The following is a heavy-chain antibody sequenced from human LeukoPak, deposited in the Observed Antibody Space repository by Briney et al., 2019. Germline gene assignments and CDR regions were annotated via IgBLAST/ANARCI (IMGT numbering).Heavy chain of an antibody. V-gene: IGHV1-18*01. CDR2: ISAYNGNT. J-gene: IGHJ4*02. D-gene: IGHD3-10*01. Sequence: GESLKISCKGSGYSFTSYGISWVRQAPGQGLEWMGWISAYNGNTNYAQKLQGRVTMTTDTSTSTAYMELRSLRSDDTAVYYCARDPYYYGSGSLDYWGQGTLVTVSS. CDR3: ARDPYYYGSGSLDY. CDR1: GYSFTSYG.